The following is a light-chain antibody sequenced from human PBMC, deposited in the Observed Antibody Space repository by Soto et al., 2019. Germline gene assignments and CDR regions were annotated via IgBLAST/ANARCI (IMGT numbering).Light chain of an antibody. CDR3: SSYAGSNNLYV. V-gene: IGLV2-8*01. Sequence: QCVLTQPPSASGSPGQSVTISCTGTSSDVGGYNYVSWYQQHLGKAPKLMIYEVSKRPSGVPDRFSGSKSGNTASLTVSGLQAEDEADYYCSSYAGSNNLYVFGTGTKVTVL. CDR2: EVS. J-gene: IGLJ1*01. CDR1: SSDVGGYNY.